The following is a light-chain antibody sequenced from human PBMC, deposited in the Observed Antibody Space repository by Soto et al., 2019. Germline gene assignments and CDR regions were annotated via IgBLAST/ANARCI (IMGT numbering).Light chain of an antibody. V-gene: IGKV1-39*01. CDR3: QQSYRTPYT. J-gene: IGKJ2*01. CDR1: QGISTY. Sequence: DIQMTQSPSSLSASVGDRVTITCRASQGISTYLVWYQQRQGRAPKLLIYDASSLLSGVPSRFSGSGSGTDFTLTISSLQPEDFANYYCQQSYRTPYTFGQGTKLETK. CDR2: DAS.